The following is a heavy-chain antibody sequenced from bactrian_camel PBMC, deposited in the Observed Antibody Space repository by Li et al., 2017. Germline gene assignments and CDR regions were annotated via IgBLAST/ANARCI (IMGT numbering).Heavy chain of an antibody. CDR1: LFTSNTCL. D-gene: IGHD6*01. Sequence: QVQLVESGGGSVQAGGSLRLSCTGLLFTSNTCLIEWYRQAAGKEREWVAALGRGAIKTYGDSVKGRFTISADNAKNTLYLQMNSLQPEDTAMYYCAARTLFSSRCLLQSSWPTSWGQGTQVTVS. CDR2: LGRGAIK. V-gene: IGHV3S55*01. CDR3: AARTLFSSRCLLQSSWPTS. J-gene: IGHJ6*01.